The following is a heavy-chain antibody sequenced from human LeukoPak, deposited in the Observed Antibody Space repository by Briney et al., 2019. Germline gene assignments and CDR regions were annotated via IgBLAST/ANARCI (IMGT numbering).Heavy chain of an antibody. V-gene: IGHV4-39*02. CDR2: IYYSGGT. J-gene: IGHJ4*02. D-gene: IGHD6-19*01. CDR3: AREVAGTPWIDN. Sequence: KTSETLSLTCTVSGGSISSSSYYWGWIRQPPGKGLEWIGSIYYSGGTYYNPSLKSRVTISVDTSKNQFSLKLSSVTAADTAVYYCAREVAGTPWIDNWGQGTLVTVSS. CDR1: GGSISSSSYY.